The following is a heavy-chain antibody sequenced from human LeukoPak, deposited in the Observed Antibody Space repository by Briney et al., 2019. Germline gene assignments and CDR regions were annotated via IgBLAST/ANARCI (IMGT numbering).Heavy chain of an antibody. CDR1: GGSISSYY. J-gene: IGHJ4*02. V-gene: IGHV4-4*07. Sequence: PSETLSLTCTVSGGSISSYYWSWIRQPAGKGLEWIGRFYSSVSTDYNPSLKSRITMSVDTSKNQFSLKLSSVTAADTAVYYCARDGLSEGAPPVDYWGQGTLVTVSS. D-gene: IGHD1-26*01. CDR3: ARDGLSEGAPPVDY. CDR2: FYSSVST.